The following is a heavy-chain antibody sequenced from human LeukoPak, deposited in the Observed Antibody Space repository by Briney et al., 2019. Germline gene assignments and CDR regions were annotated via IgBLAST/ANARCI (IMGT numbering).Heavy chain of an antibody. CDR1: GYTFTSYG. J-gene: IGHJ4*02. Sequence: GASVKVSCKASGYTFTSYGISWVRQAPGQGLEWMGWISAYNGNTNYAQKLQGRVTMTTDTSTSTAYMELRSLRSDDTAIYYCARPFDLFDSFRFDYWGQGTLVTVSS. CDR3: ARPFDLFDSFRFDY. V-gene: IGHV1-18*01. CDR2: ISAYNGNT. D-gene: IGHD3-9*01.